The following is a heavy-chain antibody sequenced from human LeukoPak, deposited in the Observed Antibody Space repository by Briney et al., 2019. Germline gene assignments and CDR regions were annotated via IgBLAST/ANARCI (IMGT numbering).Heavy chain of an antibody. Sequence: PGGSLRLSCAASGFTFSSYAMSWVRQAPGKGLEWVSAISGSGGSTYYADSVKGRFTISRDNSKNTLYLQMNSLRAEDTAVYYCAKLVHCSGGSCYTGFDYWGQGTLVTVSS. J-gene: IGHJ4*02. CDR1: GFTFSSYA. CDR3: AKLVHCSGGSCYTGFDY. V-gene: IGHV3-23*01. CDR2: ISGSGGST. D-gene: IGHD2-15*01.